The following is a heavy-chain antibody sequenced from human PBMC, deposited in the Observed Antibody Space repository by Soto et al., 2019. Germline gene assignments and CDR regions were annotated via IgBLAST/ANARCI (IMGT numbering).Heavy chain of an antibody. CDR3: GKVLVGATGHTDSDS. D-gene: IGHD2-15*01. V-gene: IGHV4-39*01. Sequence: QVQLQESGPGLVKTSETLSLTCTVSGGSIYRSDYYWGWIRQPPGRGLEWIGNIDYNGVTYSNPSLKSRVTRCRDTSKNQFSLKLTSVTAADTALYYCGKVLVGATGHTDSDSWGPGTLVAVSS. CDR2: IDYNGVT. CDR1: GGSIYRSDYY. J-gene: IGHJ4*02.